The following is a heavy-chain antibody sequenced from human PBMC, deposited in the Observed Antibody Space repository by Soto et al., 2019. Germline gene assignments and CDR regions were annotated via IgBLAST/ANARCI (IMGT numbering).Heavy chain of an antibody. D-gene: IGHD2-15*01. CDR1: GYTFTSYG. V-gene: IGHV1-18*01. J-gene: IGHJ6*03. CDR3: ARAPGDCSGGSCYLGDKYYYYMDV. Sequence: SVKVSCKASGYTFTSYGISWVRQAPGQGLEWMGWISAYNGNTNYAQKLQGRVTMTTDTSTSTAYMELRSLRSDDTAVYYCARAPGDCSGGSCYLGDKYYYYMDVWRKGTTVTVSS. CDR2: ISAYNGNT.